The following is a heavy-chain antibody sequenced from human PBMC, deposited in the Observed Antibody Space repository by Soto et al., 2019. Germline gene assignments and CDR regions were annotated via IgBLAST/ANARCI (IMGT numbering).Heavy chain of an antibody. V-gene: IGHV1-18*04. Sequence: ASEKVSCKASGYTFTSFPVSWVGQAPGQGLEWMGSITSHNVGTEYAQKFQGRVTMTRDTSTSTVYIEMKSLRFNDPAVYYCARERLEALKNRMPYCDNWGQGSMVTVSS. CDR2: ITSHNVGT. CDR3: ARERLEALKNRMPYCDN. J-gene: IGHJ4*02. CDR1: GYTFTSFP. D-gene: IGHD2-2*01.